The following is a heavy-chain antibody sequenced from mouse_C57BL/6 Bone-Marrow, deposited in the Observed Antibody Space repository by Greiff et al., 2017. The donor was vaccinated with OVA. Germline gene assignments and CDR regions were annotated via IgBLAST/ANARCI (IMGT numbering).Heavy chain of an antibody. J-gene: IGHJ3*01. D-gene: IGHD1-1*01. Sequence: QVHVKQSGPELVKPGASVKISCKASGYTFTDYYINWVKQRPGQGLEWIGWIFPGSGSTYYNEKFKGKATLTVDKSSSTAYMLLSSLTSEDSAVYFCARPNYGSSPAWFAYWGQGTLVTVSA. CDR2: IFPGSGST. CDR1: GYTFTDYY. V-gene: IGHV1-75*01. CDR3: ARPNYGSSPAWFAY.